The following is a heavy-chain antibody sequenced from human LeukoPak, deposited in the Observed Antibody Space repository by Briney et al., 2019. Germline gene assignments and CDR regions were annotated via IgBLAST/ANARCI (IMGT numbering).Heavy chain of an antibody. CDR2: IYYSGST. D-gene: IGHD2-2*01. J-gene: IGHJ6*03. CDR3: ARGRGYCSSTSCYRGSYYYYYYMDV. V-gene: IGHV4-39*07. Sequence: PSETLSLTCTVSGGSISSSSYYWGWIRQPPGKGLEWIGSIYYSGSTYYNPSLKSRVTISVDTSKNQFSLKLSSVTAADTAVYYCARGRGYCSSTSCYRGSYYYYYYMDVWGKGTTVTVSS. CDR1: GGSISSSSYY.